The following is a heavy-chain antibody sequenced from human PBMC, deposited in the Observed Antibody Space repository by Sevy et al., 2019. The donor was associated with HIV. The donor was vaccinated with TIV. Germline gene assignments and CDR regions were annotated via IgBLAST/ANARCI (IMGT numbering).Heavy chain of an antibody. J-gene: IGHJ4*02. CDR2: IYYSWST. V-gene: IGHV4-39*01. CDR1: GGSISSSSYY. CDR3: ARQRDGRYYDYVWGSYPGHFDY. D-gene: IGHD3-16*01. Sequence: SETLSLTCTVSGGSISSSSYYWGWIRQPPGKGLEWIGSIYYSWSTYYNPSLKSRVTISVDTSKNQFSLKLSSVTAADTAVYYCARQRDGRYYDYVWGSYPGHFDYWGQGTLVTVSS.